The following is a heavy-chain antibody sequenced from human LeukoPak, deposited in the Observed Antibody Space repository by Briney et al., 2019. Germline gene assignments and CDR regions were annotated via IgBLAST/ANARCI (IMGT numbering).Heavy chain of an antibody. D-gene: IGHD5-18*01. CDR2: IYYSGST. V-gene: IGHV4-59*12. Sequence: PSETLSLTCTVSGGSISSYYWSWIRQPPGKGLEWIGHIYYSGSTNYNPSLKSRVTISVDTSKNQFSLKLSSVAAADTAVYYCARDGAALQLWFYWGQGTLVTVSP. J-gene: IGHJ4*02. CDR3: ARDGAALQLWFY. CDR1: GGSISSYY.